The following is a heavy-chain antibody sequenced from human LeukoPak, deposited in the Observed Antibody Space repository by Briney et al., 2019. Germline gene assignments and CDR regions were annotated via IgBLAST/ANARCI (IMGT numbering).Heavy chain of an antibody. D-gene: IGHD6-6*01. V-gene: IGHV3-48*04. J-gene: IGHJ6*03. CDR3: ARSPSIAARQPSYYYYMDV. CDR1: GFSFSSYS. CDR2: ISGSRSTI. Sequence: SGRSLRLSCAASGFSFSSYSMNWVRHAPGKGLEWVSYISGSRSTIYYADSVKGRFTISRDNAKNSLYLQLNSLRAEDTAVYYCARSPSIAARQPSYYYYMDVWGKGTTVTVSS.